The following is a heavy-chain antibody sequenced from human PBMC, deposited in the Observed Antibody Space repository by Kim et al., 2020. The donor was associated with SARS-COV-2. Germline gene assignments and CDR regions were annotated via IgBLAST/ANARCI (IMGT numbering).Heavy chain of an antibody. V-gene: IGHV4-4*02. J-gene: IGHJ6*02. CDR3: ARGVGDIVVVPAAEVNYYYYGMDV. Sequence: SETLSLTCAVSGGSISSSNWWSWVRQPPGKGLEWIGEIYHSGSTNYNPSLKSRVTISVDKSKNQFSLKLSSVTAADTAVYYCARGVGDIVVVPAAEVNYYYYGMDVWGQGTTVTVSS. CDR2: IYHSGST. CDR1: GGSISSSNW. D-gene: IGHD2-2*01.